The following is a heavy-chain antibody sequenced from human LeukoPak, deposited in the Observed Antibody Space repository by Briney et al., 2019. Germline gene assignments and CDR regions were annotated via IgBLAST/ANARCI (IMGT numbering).Heavy chain of an antibody. CDR1: GYTFTGYY. V-gene: IGHV1-2*02. Sequence: ASVKVSCKASGYTFTGYYMHWVRQAPGQGLEWMGWINPNSGGTNYAQKFQGRVTMTRDTSISTAYMELSRLRSDDTAVHYCAREYYDYVWGSYKRFDPWGQGTLVTISS. J-gene: IGHJ5*02. D-gene: IGHD3-16*01. CDR2: INPNSGGT. CDR3: AREYYDYVWGSYKRFDP.